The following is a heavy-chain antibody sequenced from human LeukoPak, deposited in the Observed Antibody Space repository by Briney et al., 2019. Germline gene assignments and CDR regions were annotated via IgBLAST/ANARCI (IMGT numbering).Heavy chain of an antibody. Sequence: PGGSLRLSCAASGFTFSDHFMDWVRQAPGKGLEWIGRIKNKANSYITQYAASMEGRFTISRDDSKNSPYLQMSSLKTEDTAMYYCASIRGTLGYWGQGTVVTVSS. D-gene: IGHD1-26*01. V-gene: IGHV3-72*01. CDR2: IKNKANSYIT. CDR3: ASIRGTLGY. CDR1: GFTFSDHF. J-gene: IGHJ4*02.